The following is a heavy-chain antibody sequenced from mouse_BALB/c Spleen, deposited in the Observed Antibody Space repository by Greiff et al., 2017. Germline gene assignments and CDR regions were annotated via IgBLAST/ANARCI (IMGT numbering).Heavy chain of an antibody. D-gene: IGHD1-1*01. J-gene: IGHJ4*01. Sequence: EVKLMESGGGLVQPGGSLRLSCATSGFTFTDYYMSWVRQPPGKALEWLGFIRNKANGYTTEYSASVKGRFTISRDNSQSILYLQMNTLRAEDSATYYCARSSSYPYYAMDYWGQGTSVTVSS. CDR3: ARSSSYPYYAMDY. CDR1: GFTFTDYY. CDR2: IRNKANGYTT. V-gene: IGHV7-3*02.